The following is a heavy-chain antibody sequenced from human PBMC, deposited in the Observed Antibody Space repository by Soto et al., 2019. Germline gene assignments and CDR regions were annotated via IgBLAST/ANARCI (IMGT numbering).Heavy chain of an antibody. CDR2: IYYSGST. CDR3: SRLGLGVPYSYGFNYYYYMDV. Sequence: SETLSLTCTVSGGSISSYYWSWIRQPPGKGLEWIGYIYYSGSTNYNPSLKSRVTISVDTSKNQFSLKLSSVTAADTAVYYCSRLGLGVPYSYGFNYYYYMDVWGKGTTVTVSS. V-gene: IGHV4-59*08. D-gene: IGHD5-18*01. J-gene: IGHJ6*03. CDR1: GGSISSYY.